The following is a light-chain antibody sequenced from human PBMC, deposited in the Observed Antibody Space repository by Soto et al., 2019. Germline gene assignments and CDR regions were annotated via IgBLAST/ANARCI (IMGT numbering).Light chain of an antibody. CDR3: QQYSAFWT. CDR2: DAS. V-gene: IGKV1-5*01. CDR1: QSINYW. J-gene: IGKJ1*01. Sequence: EIQMTQSPSTLSASVGDRVTITCRASQSINYWLAWYQQKPGKAPKVLIYDASNLESGVPSRFSGSGSGTEFTLTISSLQPDDSATYYCQQYSAFWTFGQGTKVDIK.